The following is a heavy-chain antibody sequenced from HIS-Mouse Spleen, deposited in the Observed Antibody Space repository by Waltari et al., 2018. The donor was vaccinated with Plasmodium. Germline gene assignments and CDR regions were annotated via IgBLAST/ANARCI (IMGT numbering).Heavy chain of an antibody. CDR1: GYTFTGYY. CDR2: SNPNRGGT. CDR3: ARVLGYKAAAGTFVEYFQH. V-gene: IGHV1-2*07. Sequence: QVQLVQSGAEVKKPGASVKVSCKASGYTFTGYYMHWVRQAPGQGLEWMGWSNPNRGGTNYAHKCQGMVTMTRDTSISTAYMELSRLRSDDTAVYYCARVLGYKAAAGTFVEYFQHWGQGTLVTVSS. D-gene: IGHD6-13*01. J-gene: IGHJ1*01.